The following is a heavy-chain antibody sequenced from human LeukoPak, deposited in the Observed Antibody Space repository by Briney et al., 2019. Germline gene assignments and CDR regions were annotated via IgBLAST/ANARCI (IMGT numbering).Heavy chain of an antibody. V-gene: IGHV3-15*01. J-gene: IGHJ3*01. Sequence: GGSLRLSCAASGFTFSNAWMNWVRQSPGKGLEWVGRIKSKTYGGTTDYTAPVKGRFTISRDDSKNTLYLQMNSLKTEDTAVYYCARAGLVVVTAKKSDAFDVWGQGTMVTVSS. D-gene: IGHD2-21*02. CDR1: GFTFSNAW. CDR2: IKSKTYGGTT. CDR3: ARAGLVVVTAKKSDAFDV.